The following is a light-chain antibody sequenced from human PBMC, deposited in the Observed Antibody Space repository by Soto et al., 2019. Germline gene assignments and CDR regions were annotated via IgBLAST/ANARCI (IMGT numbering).Light chain of an antibody. CDR3: QQYDSGHPIT. Sequence: IVLTQSPGSLSCSPGERGTRLCRTGQPVSSSCLAWYQQKPGQAPRLLIYGASSRATGIPDRFTGSGSETAFTLTISRLEPEDFAVYYCQQYDSGHPITFGQGTKVDIK. CDR2: GAS. CDR1: QPVSSSC. V-gene: IGKV3-20*01. J-gene: IGKJ1*01.